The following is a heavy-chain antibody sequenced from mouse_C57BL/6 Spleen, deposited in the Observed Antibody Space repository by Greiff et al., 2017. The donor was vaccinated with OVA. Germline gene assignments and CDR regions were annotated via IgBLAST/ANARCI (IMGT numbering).Heavy chain of an antibody. J-gene: IGHJ3*01. CDR1: GYTFTSYW. Sequence: VQLQQPGAELVKPGASVKMSCKASGYTFTSYWITWVKQRPGQGLEWIGDIYPGSGSTNYNEKVKSKATLTVDTSSSTAYMQLSSLTSEDSAVYYCARRDYSNYEVAYWGQGTLVTVSA. D-gene: IGHD2-5*01. CDR2: IYPGSGST. V-gene: IGHV1-55*01. CDR3: ARRDYSNYEVAY.